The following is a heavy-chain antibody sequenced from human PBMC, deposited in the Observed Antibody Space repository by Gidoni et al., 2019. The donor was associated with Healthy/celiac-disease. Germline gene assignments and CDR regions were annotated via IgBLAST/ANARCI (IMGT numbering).Heavy chain of an antibody. CDR2: IYYSGST. D-gene: IGHD6-13*01. CDR1: GGSISSYY. J-gene: IGHJ6*03. V-gene: IGHV4-59*01. Sequence: QVQLQESGPGLVKPSETLSLTCTVSGGSISSYYWSWIRQPPGKGLEWIGYIYYSGSTNYNPSLKSRVTISVDTSKNQFSLKLSSVTAADTAVYYCASMTAAGSFYYYYYMDVWGKGTTVTVSS. CDR3: ASMTAAGSFYYYYYMDV.